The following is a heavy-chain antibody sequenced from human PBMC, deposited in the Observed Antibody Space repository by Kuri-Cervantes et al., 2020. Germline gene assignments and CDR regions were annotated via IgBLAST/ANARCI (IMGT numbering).Heavy chain of an antibody. Sequence: GESLKISCVASGFTFSTNTMNWLRQAPGKGLQWVSYISGRGTTVYYADSVKGRFTISRDNSKNTLYLQMNSLRAEDTAVYYCAKDLSFRSSIVGATNAVDYWGQGTLVTVSS. CDR2: ISGRGTTV. V-gene: IGHV3-48*01. J-gene: IGHJ4*02. D-gene: IGHD1-26*01. CDR3: AKDLSFRSSIVGATNAVDY. CDR1: GFTFSTNT.